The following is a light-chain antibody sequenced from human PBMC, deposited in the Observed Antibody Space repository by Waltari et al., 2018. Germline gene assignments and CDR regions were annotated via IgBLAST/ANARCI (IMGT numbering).Light chain of an antibody. CDR3: SSYTSSSTLGV. J-gene: IGLJ2*01. V-gene: IGLV2-14*01. Sequence: QSALTQPASVSGSPGQSITISCTGTSSDVGGYNYVSWYQQHPGKAPKLMIYEVSSRPSGVSNRFSGSKSGNTASLTISGLQAEDEADYYRSSYTSSSTLGVFGGGTKLTVL. CDR1: SSDVGGYNY. CDR2: EVS.